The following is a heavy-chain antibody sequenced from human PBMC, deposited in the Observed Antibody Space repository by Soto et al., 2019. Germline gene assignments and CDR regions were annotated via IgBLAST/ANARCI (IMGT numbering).Heavy chain of an antibody. J-gene: IGHJ6*02. Sequence: QVQLQESGPGLVKPSETLSLTCTVSGGSAISGSHYWSWIRQPPGKGLEWVGCISDTGSGDDNHSVKNRVTISVRTSKRQFSLRLNSVTAADTAVYYCGRAHSGYDPLGMDVWRQGTTDTV. CDR3: GRAHSGYDPLGMDV. CDR1: GGSAISGSHY. CDR2: ISDTGSG. V-gene: IGHV4-61*01. D-gene: IGHD5-12*01.